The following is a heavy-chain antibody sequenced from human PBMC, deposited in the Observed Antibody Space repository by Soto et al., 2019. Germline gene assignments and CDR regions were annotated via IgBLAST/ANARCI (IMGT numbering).Heavy chain of an antibody. D-gene: IGHD6-19*01. V-gene: IGHV3-30*03. J-gene: IGHJ4*02. Sequence: QVQLVESGGGVVQPGRSLRLSCAASGFTFSSYGMHWVRQAPGKGLEWVAVISYDGSNKYYADSVKGRVTISRDNSKNTLYLQMNRLRAEDTAVYYCAIYSSGWYPLDYWGQGTLVTVSS. CDR1: GFTFSSYG. CDR3: AIYSSGWYPLDY. CDR2: ISYDGSNK.